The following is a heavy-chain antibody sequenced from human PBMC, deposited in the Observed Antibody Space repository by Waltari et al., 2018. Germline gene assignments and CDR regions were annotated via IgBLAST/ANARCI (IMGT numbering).Heavy chain of an antibody. V-gene: IGHV4-34*01. CDR2: INHIGST. CDR1: GGSFSGYY. Sequence: QVQLQQWGAGLLKPSETLSLTCAVYGGSFSGYYWSWIRQPPGKGLEWIGEINHIGSTNYNPSLKSRVTISVDTSKNQFSLKLSSVTAADTAVYYCARGPTYYYGSGSYGYWGQGTLVTVSS. CDR3: ARGPTYYYGSGSYGY. J-gene: IGHJ4*02. D-gene: IGHD3-10*01.